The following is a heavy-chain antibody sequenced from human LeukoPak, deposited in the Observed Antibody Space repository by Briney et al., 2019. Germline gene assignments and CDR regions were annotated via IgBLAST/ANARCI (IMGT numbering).Heavy chain of an antibody. V-gene: IGHV4-4*07. CDR3: AREVSEGYCSGGSCYGRGTKYYFDY. CDR1: GGSISSYY. Sequence: PSETLSLTCTVSGGSISSYYWSWIRQPAGKGLEWIGRIYTSGSTNYNPSLKSRVTMSVDTSKNQFSLKLSSVTAADTAVYYCAREVSEGYCSGGSCYGRGTKYYFDYWGQGTLVTVSS. CDR2: IYTSGST. D-gene: IGHD2-15*01. J-gene: IGHJ4*02.